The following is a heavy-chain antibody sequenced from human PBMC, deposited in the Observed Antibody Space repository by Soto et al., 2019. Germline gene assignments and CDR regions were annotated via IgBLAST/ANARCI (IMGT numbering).Heavy chain of an antibody. V-gene: IGHV1-3*01. D-gene: IGHD3-10*01. J-gene: IGHJ4*02. CDR2: INAGNGRE. Sequence: ASVKVSCKTSGYTLTSYTLHWVRQAPGQGLEWMGWINAGNGREKYSQRFQDRVSLSTDKSAATAYMELRSLRSEDTAMYYCARGGGWVGEASFDSWGQGTLVTVSS. CDR1: GYTLTSYT. CDR3: ARGGGWVGEASFDS.